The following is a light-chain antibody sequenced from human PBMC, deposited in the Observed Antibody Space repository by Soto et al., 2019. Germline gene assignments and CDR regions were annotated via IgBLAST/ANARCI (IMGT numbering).Light chain of an antibody. CDR2: DAS. CDR3: QQYNNWPPWT. J-gene: IGKJ1*01. Sequence: EVVLTQSPATLSLSPGERATFSCRASQNVNNFLAWYQQKPGQAPRLLIYDASNRATGIPARFSGSGSGTDFTLTISSLESEDFAVYYCQQYNNWPPWTLGQGTKVDIK. CDR1: QNVNNF. V-gene: IGKV3-11*01.